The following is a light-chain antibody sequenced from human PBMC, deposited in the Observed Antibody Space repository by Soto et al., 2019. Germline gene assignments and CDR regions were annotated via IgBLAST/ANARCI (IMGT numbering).Light chain of an antibody. J-gene: IGKJ4*01. CDR1: QGISTY. Sequence: DIQMTQSPSSLSASVGDRVTITCRASQGISTYLNWYLQKPGKAPKLLIYAASSLQSGVPSRFSGSGSETDFTLTISSLQPEDFATYYCQQYNSYSLTFGGGTKVEIK. CDR3: QQYNSYSLT. V-gene: IGKV1-39*01. CDR2: AAS.